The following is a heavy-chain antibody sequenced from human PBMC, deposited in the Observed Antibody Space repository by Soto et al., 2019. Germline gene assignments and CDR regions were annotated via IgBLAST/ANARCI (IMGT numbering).Heavy chain of an antibody. CDR3: ARDRAAAATWGMVDY. CDR2: INAGNGNT. V-gene: IGHV1-3*01. Sequence: ASVKVSCKSSGCTFSSYAISWVRQAPGQRLEWMGWINAGNGNTKYPQKFQGRVTITSDTYASTAYMELNSLTSEDTAVYYCARDRAAAATWGMVDYWGQGTLVTVSS. CDR1: GCTFSSYA. D-gene: IGHD6-13*01. J-gene: IGHJ4*02.